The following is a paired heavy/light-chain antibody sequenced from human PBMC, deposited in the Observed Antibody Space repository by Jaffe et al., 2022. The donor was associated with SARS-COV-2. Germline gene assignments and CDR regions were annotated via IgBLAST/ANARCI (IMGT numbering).Heavy chain of an antibody. CDR1: GFTFSTYA. J-gene: IGHJ4*02. Sequence: EVQLLESGGGLVQPGGSLRLSCAASGFTFSTYAMSWVRQAPGKGLEWVSAISGSGAGSYYADSVKGRFTISRDNSKNTLYLQMNSLRGEDTALYYCAKEMFEYGSSYFESWGQGTLVTVSS. CDR2: ISGSGAGS. D-gene: IGHD6-13*01. V-gene: IGHV3-23*01. CDR3: AKEMFEYGSSYFES.
Light chain of an antibody. CDR2: DAS. J-gene: IGKJ4*01. V-gene: IGKV3-11*01. CDR3: QQRSNWPLT. CDR1: QSVSSY. Sequence: EIVLTQSPATLSLSPGERATLSCRASQSVSSYFAWYQQKPGQAPRLLIYDASNRATGIPARFSGSGSGTDFTLTISSLEPEDFAVYYCQQRSNWPLTFGGGTKVEIK.